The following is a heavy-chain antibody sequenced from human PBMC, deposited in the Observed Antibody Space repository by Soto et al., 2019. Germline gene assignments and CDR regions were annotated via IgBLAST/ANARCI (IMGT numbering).Heavy chain of an antibody. CDR3: TIGSRSGEVFDI. CDR1: GGTFSTYS. Sequence: QVQLVQSGAEVKKPGSSVKVSCKDSGGTFSTYSMFWVRQAPGQGLEWMGRIIPMLGIANYAQRFQDRVTINADKSTATAYMELSSLRSEDTALYYCTIGSRSGEVFDIWGQGTMVTVSS. J-gene: IGHJ3*02. D-gene: IGHD2-21*01. V-gene: IGHV1-69*02. CDR2: IIPMLGIA.